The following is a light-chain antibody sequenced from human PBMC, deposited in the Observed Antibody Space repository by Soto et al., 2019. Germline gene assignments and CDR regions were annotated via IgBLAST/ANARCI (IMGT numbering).Light chain of an antibody. V-gene: IGLV2-14*01. CDR3: SSYTSSSTLV. J-gene: IGLJ3*02. Sequence: QSALTQPASVSGSPGQSITISCPGTSSDVGRYSYVSWYQQHPGKAPKLMIYGISNRPSGISDRFSGSKSGNTASLTISGLQAEDEADYYCSSYTSSSTLVFGGGTKVTVL. CDR2: GIS. CDR1: SSDVGRYSY.